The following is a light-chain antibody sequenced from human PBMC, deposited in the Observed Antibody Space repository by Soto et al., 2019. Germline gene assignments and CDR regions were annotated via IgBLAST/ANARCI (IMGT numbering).Light chain of an antibody. V-gene: IGKV1-39*01. CDR2: AAS. J-gene: IGKJ1*01. CDR3: QQSYSTPWT. Sequence: DIQMTQSPSSLSASVVGRVTITCLASQIISSSLNWYQQKPGKAPKLLIYAASSLQSGVPSRFSGSGSGTDFTLTISSLQPEDFATYYCQQSYSTPWTCGQGTKVDIK. CDR1: QIISSS.